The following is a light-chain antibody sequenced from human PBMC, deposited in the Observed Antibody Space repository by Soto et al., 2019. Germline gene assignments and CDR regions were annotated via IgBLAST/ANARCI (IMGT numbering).Light chain of an antibody. V-gene: IGLV1-40*01. CDR2: GNS. J-gene: IGLJ2*01. CDR1: SSNIGAGYD. Sequence: QSVLTQPPSVSGAPGQRVTISCSASSSNIGAGYDVHWYQQLPGTAPKLLIYGNSNRPSGVPDRFSGSKSGTSASLAITGLQPEDEADHYCQSYDSSLSVVFGGGTKVTVL. CDR3: QSYDSSLSVV.